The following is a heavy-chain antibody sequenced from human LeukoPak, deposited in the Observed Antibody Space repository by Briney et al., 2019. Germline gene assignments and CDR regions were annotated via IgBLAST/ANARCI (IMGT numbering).Heavy chain of an antibody. CDR2: INWNGDST. D-gene: IGHD1-26*01. CDR3: ARDEPWGQGATDNFDY. J-gene: IGHJ4*02. Sequence: GGSLRLSCAASGFKFADYGMSWVRQAPGKGLEWVSGINWNGDSTGYADSVKGRFTISRDNAKNSLYLQMNSLRAEDTALYYCARDEPWGQGATDNFDYWGQGTLVTVSS. CDR1: GFKFADYG. V-gene: IGHV3-20*04.